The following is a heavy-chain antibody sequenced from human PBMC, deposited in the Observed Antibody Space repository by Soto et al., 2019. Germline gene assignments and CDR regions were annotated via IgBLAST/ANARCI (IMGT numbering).Heavy chain of an antibody. D-gene: IGHD2-2*01. Sequence: GGSLRLSCAASGFTFSYYYMSWIRQAPGKGLEWVSYISSSSSYTNYADSVKGRFTISRDNAKNSLYLQMNSLRAEDTAVYYCARDRSRYCSSTSCQQYYYYGMDVWGQGTTVTVSS. CDR2: ISSSSSYT. V-gene: IGHV3-11*06. CDR1: GFTFSYYY. CDR3: ARDRSRYCSSTSCQQYYYYGMDV. J-gene: IGHJ6*02.